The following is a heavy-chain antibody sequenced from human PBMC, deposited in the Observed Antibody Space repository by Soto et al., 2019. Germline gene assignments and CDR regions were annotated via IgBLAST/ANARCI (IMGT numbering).Heavy chain of an antibody. V-gene: IGHV3-33*01. D-gene: IGHD5-12*01. Sequence: GSLRLSCEVSGFSLSGYGMHWVRQAPGKGLEWVAVIWYHGTTKNYADSVKGRFTISRDTSKNTVYLQMDSLKVEDTAVYYCARDVDRTSHLNWFDPWGQGVMVTVS. CDR2: IWYHGTTK. CDR3: ARDVDRTSHLNWFDP. J-gene: IGHJ5*02. CDR1: GFSLSGYG.